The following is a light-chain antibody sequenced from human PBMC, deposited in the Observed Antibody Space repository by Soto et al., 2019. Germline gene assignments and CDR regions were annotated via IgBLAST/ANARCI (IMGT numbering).Light chain of an antibody. V-gene: IGKV1-39*01. J-gene: IGKJ5*01. Sequence: DIQVTPSPSPPSASGGDRVSIPCRASQNIGRFLNWHQQKPGKAPNVLINVASTLRSGVPSRFSGSGSGTDFNLTINSLQPEDFATYYCQQSFNIPVTFGQGTRLEIK. CDR3: QQSFNIPVT. CDR1: QNIGRF. CDR2: VAS.